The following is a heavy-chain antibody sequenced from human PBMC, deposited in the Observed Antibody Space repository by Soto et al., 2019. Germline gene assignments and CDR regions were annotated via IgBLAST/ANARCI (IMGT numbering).Heavy chain of an antibody. D-gene: IGHD1-20*01. CDR2: INHSGST. V-gene: IGHV4-34*01. CDR1: GGSFSGYY. Sequence: SETLSLTCAVYGGSFSGYYWSWIRQPPGKGLEWIGEINHSGSTNYNPSLKSRVTISVDTSKNQFSLKLSSVTAADTAVYYCARGRYNWNGIDPWGQGTLVTVSS. CDR3: ARGRYNWNGIDP. J-gene: IGHJ5*02.